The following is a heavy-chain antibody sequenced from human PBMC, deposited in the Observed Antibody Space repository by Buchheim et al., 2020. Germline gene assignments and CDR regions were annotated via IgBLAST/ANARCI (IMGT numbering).Heavy chain of an antibody. J-gene: IGHJ4*02. CDR1: GGSISSGSYY. CDR3: AREYTDLITMVQGVIYYFDY. V-gene: IGHV4-61*02. Sequence: QVQLQESGPGLVKPSQTLSLTCTVSGGSISSGSYYWSWIRQPAGKGLEWIGRIYTSGSTNYNPSLKSRVTISVDTSKNQFSLKLSSVTAADTAVYYCAREYTDLITMVQGVIYYFDYWGQGTL. D-gene: IGHD3-10*01. CDR2: IYTSGST.